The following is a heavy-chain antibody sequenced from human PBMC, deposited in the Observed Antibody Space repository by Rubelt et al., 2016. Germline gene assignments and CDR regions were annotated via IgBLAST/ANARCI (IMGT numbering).Heavy chain of an antibody. Sequence: QVQLQESGPGLVKPSETLSLTCTVSGGSISSYYWSWIRQPAGKGLEWIGYIYYSGSTNYNPPLKVRFTMSVDTSSNQFSVKLSSVTAADTAVYYCARLVGDSSGYYIDYWGQGTLVTVSS. CDR3: ARLVGDSSGYYIDY. CDR2: IYYSGST. V-gene: IGHV4-59*01. CDR1: GGSISSYY. D-gene: IGHD3-22*01. J-gene: IGHJ4*02.